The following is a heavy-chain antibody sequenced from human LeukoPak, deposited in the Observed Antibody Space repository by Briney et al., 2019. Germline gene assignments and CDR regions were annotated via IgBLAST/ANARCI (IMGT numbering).Heavy chain of an antibody. V-gene: IGHV4-59*12. CDR1: GGSISSYY. CDR2: IFYSGST. J-gene: IGHJ3*02. Sequence: SETLSLTCTVSGGSISSYYWSWIRQPPGKGLEWIGYIFYSGSTYYSPSLRSRVTISLDTSRNQFSLKLNSVTAADAAVYYCAKSNGYGLVDIWGQGTMVTVSS. D-gene: IGHD3-10*01. CDR3: AKSNGYGLVDI.